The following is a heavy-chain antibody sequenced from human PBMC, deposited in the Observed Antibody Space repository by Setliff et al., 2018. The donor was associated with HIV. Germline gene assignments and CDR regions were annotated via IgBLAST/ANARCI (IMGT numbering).Heavy chain of an antibody. D-gene: IGHD2-15*01. V-gene: IGHV3-64*01. CDR3: ARGYVCDSCYSGYYYYYYMDV. CDR1: GFTFISYT. J-gene: IGHJ6*03. CDR2: ISSNGGST. Sequence: GGSLRLSCAASGFTFISYTMHWVRQAPGKGLEYVSAISSNGGSTYYANSVKGRFTISRDNSKNTLFRQMGSLRAEDMAVYYCARGYVCDSCYSGYYYYYYMDVWGKGTTVTVSS.